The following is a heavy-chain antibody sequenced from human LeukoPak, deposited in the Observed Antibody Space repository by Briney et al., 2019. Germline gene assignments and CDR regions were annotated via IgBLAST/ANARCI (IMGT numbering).Heavy chain of an antibody. CDR1: GFTFSSYS. V-gene: IGHV3-21*01. Sequence: PGGSLRLSCAASGFTFSSYSMNWVRQAPEKGLEWVSSISSSSSYIYYADSVKGRFTISRDNAKNSLYLQMNSLRAEDTAVYYCAWICSSTSCYIIRNAFDIWGQGTMVTVSS. J-gene: IGHJ3*02. D-gene: IGHD2-2*02. CDR2: ISSSSSYI. CDR3: AWICSSTSCYIIRNAFDI.